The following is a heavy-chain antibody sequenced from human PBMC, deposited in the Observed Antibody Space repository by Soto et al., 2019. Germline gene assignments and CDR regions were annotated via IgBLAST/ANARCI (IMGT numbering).Heavy chain of an antibody. J-gene: IGHJ6*02. D-gene: IGHD1-26*01. CDR2: IIPILGIA. Sequence: QVQLVQSGAEVKKPGSSVKVSCKASGGTFSSYTISWVRQAPGQGLEWMGRIIPILGIANYAQKFQGRVTITADKSTSTGYMELSSLRSEDTAVYYCAREESVGATYYGMDVWGQGTTVTVSS. V-gene: IGHV1-69*08. CDR3: AREESVGATYYGMDV. CDR1: GGTFSSYT.